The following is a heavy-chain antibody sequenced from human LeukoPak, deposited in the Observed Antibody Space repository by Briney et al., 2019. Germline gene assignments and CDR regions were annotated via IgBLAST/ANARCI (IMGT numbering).Heavy chain of an antibody. CDR1: GGSFSGYY. V-gene: IGHV4-34*01. J-gene: IGHJ4*02. CDR3: ARGPRSGYYSFDY. Sequence: SETLSLTCAVYGGSFSGYYWSWIRRPPGKGLEWIGEINHSGSTNYNPSLKSRVTISVDTSKNQFSLKLSSVTAADTAVYYCARGPRSGYYSFDYWGQGTLVTVSS. CDR2: INHSGST. D-gene: IGHD3-22*01.